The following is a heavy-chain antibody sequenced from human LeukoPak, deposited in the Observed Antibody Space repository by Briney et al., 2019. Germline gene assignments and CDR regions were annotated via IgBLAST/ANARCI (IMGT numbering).Heavy chain of an antibody. CDR3: ARLGRLTNYYYYYGLDV. J-gene: IGHJ6*02. CDR1: EFTLSDYS. D-gene: IGHD3-10*01. V-gene: IGHV3-48*04. CDR2: ISSGGIT. Sequence: GGSLRLSCVVSEFTLSDYSMNWVRQAPGKRGEWLSYISSGGITDYADSVKGRFTIVRDSANNSLHLHMNSLRVEDTAVYYCARLGRLTNYYYYYGLDVWGQGTTVTVSS.